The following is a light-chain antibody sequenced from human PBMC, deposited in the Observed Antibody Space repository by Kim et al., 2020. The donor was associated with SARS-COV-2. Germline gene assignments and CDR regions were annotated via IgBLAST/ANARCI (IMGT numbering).Light chain of an antibody. V-gene: IGKV3-20*01. J-gene: IGKJ2*01. CDR3: QQYGSSPYT. CDR2: GAS. CDR1: QVVSTSY. Sequence: PGETPTLSCRASQVVSTSYLAWYQQKPGQAPRLLIYGASSRATGIPDRFSGSGSGTDFTLTISRLEPEDFAVYYCQQYGSSPYTFGQGTKLEI.